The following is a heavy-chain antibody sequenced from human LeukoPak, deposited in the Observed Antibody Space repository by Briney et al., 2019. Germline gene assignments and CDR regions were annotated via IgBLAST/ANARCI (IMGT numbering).Heavy chain of an antibody. D-gene: IGHD3-22*01. CDR1: GYTFTSYY. CDR3: ARPSFTLDRYDSSGSLDY. CDR2: IIPIFGTA. Sequence: GASVKVSCKASGYTFTSYYMHWVRQAPGQGLEWMGGIIPIFGTANYAQKFQGRVTITADESTSTAYMELSSLRSEDTAVYYCARPSFTLDRYDSSGSLDYWGQGTLVTVSS. V-gene: IGHV1-69*13. J-gene: IGHJ4*02.